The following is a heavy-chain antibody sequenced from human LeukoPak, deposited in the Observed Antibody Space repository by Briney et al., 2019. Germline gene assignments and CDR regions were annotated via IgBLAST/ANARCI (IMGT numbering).Heavy chain of an antibody. CDR3: ARLSGRVVCSAGSCYIDS. V-gene: IGHV5-51*01. CDR2: IYPGDSDT. J-gene: IGHJ4*02. D-gene: IGHD2-15*01. CDR1: GYRFTSDW. Sequence: GESLRISCQGSGYRFTSDWIGWVRQMPGKGLEWMGIIYPGDSDTRYSPSFQGQVTISADKSVNTAYLQWSSLKASDTAMYYCARLSGRVVCSAGSCYIDSWGQGTLVTVSS.